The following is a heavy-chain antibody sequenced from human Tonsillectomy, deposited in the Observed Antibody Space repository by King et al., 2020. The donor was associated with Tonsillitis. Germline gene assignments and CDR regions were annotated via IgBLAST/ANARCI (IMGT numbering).Heavy chain of an antibody. CDR2: IKQDGSEK. V-gene: IGHV3-7*03. CDR3: ARDGEIEMATIYYFDY. Sequence: VQLVESGGGLVQPGGSLRLSCAASGFTFTNYWMSWVRQAPGRGLEWVASIKQDGSEKDYVDSVKGRFTISRDNAKNSLYLQMNSLRADDTAVYYCARDGEIEMATIYYFDYWGQGTRVTVSS. CDR1: GFTFTNYW. D-gene: IGHD5-24*01. J-gene: IGHJ4*02.